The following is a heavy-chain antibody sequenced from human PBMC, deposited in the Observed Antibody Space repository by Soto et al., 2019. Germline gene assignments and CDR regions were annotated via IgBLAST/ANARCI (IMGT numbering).Heavy chain of an antibody. V-gene: IGHV1-2*04. CDR2: INPNSGDT. CDR3: ASQRLGYYYMDV. Sequence: QVQLVQSGAEVKKPGASVKVSCKASGYTFTGYYMNWVRQAPGQGLEWMGWINPNSGDTNYAQKFQGWVTMTSDTSISTAYMELSRPRSDDTAVYYCASQRLGYYYMDVWGKGTTVTVSS. CDR1: GYTFTGYY. J-gene: IGHJ6*03.